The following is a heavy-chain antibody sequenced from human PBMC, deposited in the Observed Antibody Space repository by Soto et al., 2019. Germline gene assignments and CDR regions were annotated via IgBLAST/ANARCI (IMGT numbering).Heavy chain of an antibody. J-gene: IGHJ4*02. V-gene: IGHV3-73*01. Sequence: ESGGGLVQPGGSLKLSCAASGFTFSGSAMHWVRQASGKGLEWVGRIRSKANSYATAYAASVKGRFTISRDDSKNTAYLQMNSLKTEDTAVYYCTSASPFYYSDYWGQGTLVTVSS. CDR2: IRSKANSYAT. CDR3: TSASPFYYSDY. CDR1: GFTFSGSA.